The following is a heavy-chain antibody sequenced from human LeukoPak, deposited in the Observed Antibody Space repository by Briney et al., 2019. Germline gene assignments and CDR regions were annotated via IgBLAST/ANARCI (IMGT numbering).Heavy chain of an antibody. V-gene: IGHV3-7*01. D-gene: IGHD4-17*01. CDR1: GFTFSSYW. J-gene: IGHJ4*02. Sequence: GGSLRLSCAASGFTFSSYWMSWVRQAPGKGLEWVANIKQGGSEKYYVDSVKGRFTISRDNAKNSLYLQMNSLKAEDTAVYYCARDKSYGDSSDYWGQGTLVTVTS. CDR3: ARDKSYGDSSDY. CDR2: IKQGGSEK.